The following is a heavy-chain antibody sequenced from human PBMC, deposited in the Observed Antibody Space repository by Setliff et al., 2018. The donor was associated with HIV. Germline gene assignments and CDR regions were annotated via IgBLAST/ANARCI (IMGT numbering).Heavy chain of an antibody. CDR1: GFSFSSYS. J-gene: IGHJ5*02. CDR2: INTATVTTT. V-gene: IGHV3-48*04. D-gene: IGHD5-12*01. CDR3: ARVASGYDYGWLDP. Sequence: GGSLRLSCAASGFSFSSYSMNWVRQAPGKGLEWIAYINTATVTTTVYYADSVKGRFTVSRDNAKDTLYLQMNSLRAEDTAVYYCARVASGYDYGWLDPWGQGTLVTVSS.